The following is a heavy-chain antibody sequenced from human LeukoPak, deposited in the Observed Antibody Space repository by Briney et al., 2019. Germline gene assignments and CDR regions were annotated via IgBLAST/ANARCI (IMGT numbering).Heavy chain of an antibody. CDR1: GYTFTSYD. CDR2: MNPNSGNT. Sequence: ASVKVSCKASGYTFTSYDINWVRQATVQGLEWMGWMNPNSGNTGYAQKFQGRVTMTRNTSISTAYMELSSLRSEDTAVYYCARERRHEGVNWFDPWGQGILVTVSS. CDR3: ARERRHEGVNWFDP. V-gene: IGHV1-8*01. J-gene: IGHJ5*02.